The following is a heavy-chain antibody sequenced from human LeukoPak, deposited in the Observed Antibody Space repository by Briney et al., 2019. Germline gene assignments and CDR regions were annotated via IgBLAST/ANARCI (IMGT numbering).Heavy chain of an antibody. CDR1: GFTFSSYW. V-gene: IGHV3-7*01. CDR3: ASHGSWRFDY. CDR2: VKQDGSTK. Sequence: GGSLRLSCAASGFTFSSYWMSWVRQAPGKGLEWVANVKQDGSTKYYVDSVKGRFTISRDNAKNSLYLQMNSLRAEDTAVYFCASHGSWRFDYWGQGTLVTVSS. J-gene: IGHJ4*02. D-gene: IGHD5-24*01.